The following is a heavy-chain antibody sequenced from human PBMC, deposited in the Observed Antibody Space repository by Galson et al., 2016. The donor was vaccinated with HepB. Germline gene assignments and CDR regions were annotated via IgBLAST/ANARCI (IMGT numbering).Heavy chain of an antibody. CDR1: GFSFSSYG. CDR2: ISKGGTTD. V-gene: IGHV3-30*18. D-gene: IGHD5-12*01. CDR3: TKGGYNAQWAFDI. J-gene: IGHJ3*02. Sequence: SLRLSCAASGFSFSSYGMHWVRQAPGKGLEWVAVISKGGTTDYYADSVKGRFSISRDNFKSSVFLQMNSLRADDTAVYYCTKGGYNAQWAFDIWGQGTMVTVSS.